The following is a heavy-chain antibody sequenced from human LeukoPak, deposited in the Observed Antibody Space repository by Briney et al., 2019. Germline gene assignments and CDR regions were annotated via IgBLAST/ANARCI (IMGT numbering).Heavy chain of an antibody. CDR3: AKNRAVAGYFDY. V-gene: IGHV3-23*01. D-gene: IGHD6-19*01. J-gene: IGHJ4*02. CDR2: ISGSGGST. Sequence: PGGSLRLSCAASGFTFSSYWMNWARQAPGKGLEWVSAISGSGGSTYYADSVKGRFTISRDNSKNTLYLQMNSLRAEDTAVYYCAKNRAVAGYFDYWGQGTLVTVSS. CDR1: GFTFSSYW.